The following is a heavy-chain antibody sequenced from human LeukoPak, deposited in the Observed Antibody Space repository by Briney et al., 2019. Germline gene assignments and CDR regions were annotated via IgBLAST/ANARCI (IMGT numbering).Heavy chain of an antibody. J-gene: IGHJ4*02. CDR2: MSYDGSNK. CDR1: GFTFSSYG. V-gene: IGHV3-30*18. D-gene: IGHD3-22*01. Sequence: GRSLRLSCAASGFTFSSYGMHWVRQAPGKGLEWVAVMSYDGSNKYYADSVKGRFTISRDNSKNTLYLQMNSLRAEDTAVYYCAKDGEYYDSSGQLDYWGQGTLVTVSS. CDR3: AKDGEYYDSSGQLDY.